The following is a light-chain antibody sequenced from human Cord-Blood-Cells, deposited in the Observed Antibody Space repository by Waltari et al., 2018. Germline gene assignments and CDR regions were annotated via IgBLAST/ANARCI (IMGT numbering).Light chain of an antibody. CDR3: CSYAGSYPYV. V-gene: IGLV2-11*01. Sequence: QSALTQPRSVSGSPGQSVTISCTGTSSDVGGYNYVSWYQQHPGKAPKLMIYDVSKRPSWVPDRFSGAKSGNTASLTISGLQAEDEAYYYCCSYAGSYPYVFGTGTKVTVL. CDR2: DVS. J-gene: IGLJ1*01. CDR1: SSDVGGYNY.